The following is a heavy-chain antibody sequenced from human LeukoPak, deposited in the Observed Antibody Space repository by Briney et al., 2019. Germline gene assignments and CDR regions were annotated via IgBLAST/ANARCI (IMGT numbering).Heavy chain of an antibody. Sequence: GESLKISCKGSGYSFTSYWIGWVREMPGKRLEWMGVIYPGDSDTRYSPSFQGQVTISAVKSISTAYLQWSSLKASDTAMYYCARRPDPSFDPWGQGTLVTVSS. V-gene: IGHV5-51*01. CDR3: ARRPDPSFDP. CDR2: IYPGDSDT. J-gene: IGHJ5*02. CDR1: GYSFTSYW.